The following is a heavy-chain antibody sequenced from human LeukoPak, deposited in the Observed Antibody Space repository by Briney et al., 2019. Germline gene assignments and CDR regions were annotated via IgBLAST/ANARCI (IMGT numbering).Heavy chain of an antibody. CDR3: ARLMPGMGSYYYYGMDV. V-gene: IGHV1-18*01. Sequence: GASVKVSCKASGYTFTSYGISWVRQAPGQGLEWMGWISAYNGNTNYAQKLQGRVTMTTDTSTSTAYMELRSLRSDDTAVYYCARLMPGMGSYYYYGMDVWGQGTTVTVSS. CDR1: GYTFTSYG. CDR2: ISAYNGNT. J-gene: IGHJ6*02. D-gene: IGHD3-10*01.